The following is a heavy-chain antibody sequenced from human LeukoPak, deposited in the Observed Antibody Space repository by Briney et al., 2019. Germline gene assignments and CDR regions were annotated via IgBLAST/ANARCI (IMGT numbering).Heavy chain of an antibody. CDR3: ARGPRNDP. Sequence: ASVKVSCKTSGYPFTTYEINWVRQAAGQGLEWMGWVHPDTGYADYAQKFQGRVTMTSDTSISTAFMELSSLRSDDTAVYFCARGPRNDPWGQGTLVTVSS. CDR2: VHPDTGYA. CDR1: GYPFTTYE. D-gene: IGHD1-14*01. J-gene: IGHJ5*02. V-gene: IGHV1-8*01.